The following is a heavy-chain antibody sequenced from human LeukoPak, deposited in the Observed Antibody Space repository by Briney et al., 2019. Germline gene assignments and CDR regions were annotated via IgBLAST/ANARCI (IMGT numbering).Heavy chain of an antibody. CDR2: IYTSGST. V-gene: IGHV4-61*02. CDR1: GGSISSGSYY. Sequence: KASETLSLTCTVSGGSISSGSYYWSWIRQPAGKGLEWIGRIYTSGSTNYNPSLKSRVTISYTSKNQFSLKLSSVTAADTAVYYCARQGGYYYYYYMDVWGKGATVTISS. J-gene: IGHJ6*03. D-gene: IGHD3-16*01. CDR3: ARQGGYYYYYYMDV.